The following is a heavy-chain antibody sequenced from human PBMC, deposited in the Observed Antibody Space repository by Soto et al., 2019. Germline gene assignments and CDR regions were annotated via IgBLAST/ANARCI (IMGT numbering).Heavy chain of an antibody. Sequence: QITLKESGPTLVNPTQTLTLTCTFSGFSLTTSGVGVGWIRQPPGKALECLALIYWDGDERYSPSLKSRLTITQDTSKNQVVLTMTNMDPVDTATYYCAHSYGSGGAYYFDYWGQGTLVTVSS. D-gene: IGHD3-10*01. CDR2: IYWDGDE. CDR1: GFSLTTSGVG. J-gene: IGHJ4*02. V-gene: IGHV2-5*02. CDR3: AHSYGSGGAYYFDY.